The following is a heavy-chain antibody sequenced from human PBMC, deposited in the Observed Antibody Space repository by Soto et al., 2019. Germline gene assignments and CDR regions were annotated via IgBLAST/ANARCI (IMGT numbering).Heavy chain of an antibody. V-gene: IGHV1-69*06. CDR3: ARRGTSWGGDAFDI. J-gene: IGHJ3*02. Sequence: SVKVSCKASGGTFSSYAISWVRQAPGQGLEWMGGIIPIFGTANYAQKFQGRVTITADKSTSTAYMELSSLKASDTAMYYCARRGTSWGGDAFDIWGQGTMVTVSS. CDR1: GGTFSSYA. D-gene: IGHD2-2*01. CDR2: IIPIFGTA.